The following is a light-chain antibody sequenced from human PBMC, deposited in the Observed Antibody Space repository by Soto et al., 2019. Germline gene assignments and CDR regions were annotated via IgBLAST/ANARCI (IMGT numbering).Light chain of an antibody. CDR3: QQYYNTPSYT. CDR2: WAS. V-gene: IGKV4-1*01. CDR1: QSVLYSSNNKNY. J-gene: IGKJ2*01. Sequence: DIVMTQSPDSLAVSLGERATINCKSSQSVLYSSNNKNYLAWYQQKPGQPPKLLIYWASTRESGVPDRFSGSGSGTDFTLTISSLQAEDVAVYSCQQYYNTPSYTFGQGTKLEIK.